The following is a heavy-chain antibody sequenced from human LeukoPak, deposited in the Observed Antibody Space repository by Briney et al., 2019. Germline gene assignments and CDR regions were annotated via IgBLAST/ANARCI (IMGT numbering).Heavy chain of an antibody. D-gene: IGHD2-2*01. V-gene: IGHV3-23*01. CDR2: ISISGEAT. CDR1: GFTFSRSA. Sequence: PGGSLRLSCEVSGFTFSRSAMSWVRQAPGKGLEWVSGISISGEATYYADSVQGRFTISRDNSKNTVYLQMCSLGVEDTAVYYCAKEEVPNDYWGQGILVTVSS. J-gene: IGHJ4*02. CDR3: AKEEVPNDY.